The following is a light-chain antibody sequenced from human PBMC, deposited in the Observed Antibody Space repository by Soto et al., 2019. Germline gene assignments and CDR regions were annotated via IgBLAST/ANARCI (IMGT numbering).Light chain of an antibody. V-gene: IGKV1-5*03. CDR2: KAS. CDR3: QQYDTWPIT. J-gene: IGKJ4*01. Sequence: IQVTESPATLSGYIGDRVTITCRASQTISSWLAWYQQKPGKAPKLLIYKASTLKSGVPSRFSGSGSGTEFTLTISSLQSEDCAIYYCQQYDTWPITFGGGTKVDIK. CDR1: QTISSW.